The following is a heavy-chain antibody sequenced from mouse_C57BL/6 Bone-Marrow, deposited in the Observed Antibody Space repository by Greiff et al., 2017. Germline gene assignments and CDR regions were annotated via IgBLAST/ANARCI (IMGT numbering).Heavy chain of an antibody. CDR2: IYPGDGDT. V-gene: IGHV1-82*01. J-gene: IGHJ3*01. CDR1: GYAFSSSW. CDR3: ARRYNFCSNYGGVAY. Sequence: QVQLQQSGPELVKPGASVKISCKASGYAFSSSWMHWVKQRPGKGLEWIGRIYPGDGDTNYNGQFKGQATLTADKSSSTAYMQLSSLTSEDSAVYVCARRYNFCSNYGGVAYCGQGTLVTVSA. D-gene: IGHD2-5*01.